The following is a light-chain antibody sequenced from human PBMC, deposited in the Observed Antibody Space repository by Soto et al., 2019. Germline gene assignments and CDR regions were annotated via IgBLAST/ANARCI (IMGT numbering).Light chain of an antibody. V-gene: IGKV3-20*01. CDR3: QQFDGSRPAFT. CDR2: GAS. CDR1: QTVNSRH. Sequence: ESLLTQSPGTLSLSPGERATLSCRASQTVNSRHLNWYQHKPGQAPRLLIYGASIRAAGIPDRFSGSRSGADFNPTITRLEPEDSAVYYCQQFDGSRPAFTFGQGTKLEI. J-gene: IGKJ2*01.